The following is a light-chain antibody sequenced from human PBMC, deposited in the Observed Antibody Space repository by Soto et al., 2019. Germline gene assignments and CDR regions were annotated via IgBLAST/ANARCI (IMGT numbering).Light chain of an antibody. CDR3: QSYDNSLSSDV. V-gene: IGLV1-40*01. J-gene: IGLJ1*01. Sequence: QSVLTQPPSVSGAPGQRVTISCTGSSSNIGADYDVHWYQQVPGTAPRLLIYGNTNRPSGVPDRFSGSKSGTSASLAITGLQTEDEADYSCQSYDNSLSSDVFGTGTKLTVL. CDR2: GNT. CDR1: SSNIGADYD.